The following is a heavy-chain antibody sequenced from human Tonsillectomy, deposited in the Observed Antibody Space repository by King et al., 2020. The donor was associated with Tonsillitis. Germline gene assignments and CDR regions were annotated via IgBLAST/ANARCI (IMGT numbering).Heavy chain of an antibody. V-gene: IGHV3-9*01. CDR2: ITWNSVDI. CDR3: VKGNLGNPFYI. Sequence: VQLVESGGGLVQPGGSLRLSCAASGFTFGDYSMHWVRQTPEKGLEWVSGITWNSVDIVYADSVKGRFTISRDNAKNSLYLQMNSLRTEDTAFYFCVKGNLGNPFYIWGQGTMVTVSS. D-gene: IGHD1-7*01. J-gene: IGHJ3*02. CDR1: GFTFGDYS.